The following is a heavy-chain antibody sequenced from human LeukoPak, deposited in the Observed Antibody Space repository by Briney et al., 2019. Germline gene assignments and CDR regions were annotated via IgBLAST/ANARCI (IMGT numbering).Heavy chain of an antibody. CDR3: AREARDDFWSGQRGYGIDV. V-gene: IGHV4-31*03. D-gene: IGHD3-3*01. CDR2: IYYSGST. CDR1: GGSISSGGYY. Sequence: SQTLSLTCTVSGGSISSGGYYWSWIRQHPGKGLEWIGYIYYSGSTYYNPSLKSRVTISVDTSKNQFSLKLSSVTAADTAVYYCAREARDDFWSGQRGYGIDVWGQGTTVTVSS. J-gene: IGHJ6*02.